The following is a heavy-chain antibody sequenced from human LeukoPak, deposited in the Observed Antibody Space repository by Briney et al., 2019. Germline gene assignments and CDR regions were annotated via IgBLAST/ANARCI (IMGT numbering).Heavy chain of an antibody. CDR3: AKVISKGYGSGSYYSPLFYFDY. Sequence: GGSLRLSCAASGFTFSSYAMSWVRQAPGEGLEWVSAISGSGGSTYYADSVKGRFTISRDNSKNTLYLQMNSLRAEDTAVYYCAKVISKGYGSGSYYSPLFYFDYWGQGTLVTVSS. V-gene: IGHV3-23*01. CDR2: ISGSGGST. CDR1: GFTFSSYA. D-gene: IGHD3-10*01. J-gene: IGHJ4*02.